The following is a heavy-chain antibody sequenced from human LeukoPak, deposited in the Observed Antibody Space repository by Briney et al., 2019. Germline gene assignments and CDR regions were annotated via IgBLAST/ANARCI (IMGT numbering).Heavy chain of an antibody. V-gene: IGHV3-48*01. J-gene: IGHJ3*02. CDR3: AKNRHTSGWTGYDSFDI. Sequence: PGGSLRLSCAASGFTFSAYRMTWVRQAPRKGLEWISFISSTGGTKYYADSVKGRFTISRDNAKSTLYLQMNSLRPEDTAVYYCAKNRHTSGWTGYDSFDIWGQGTLVTVSS. CDR1: GFTFSAYR. CDR2: ISSTGGTK. D-gene: IGHD6-19*01.